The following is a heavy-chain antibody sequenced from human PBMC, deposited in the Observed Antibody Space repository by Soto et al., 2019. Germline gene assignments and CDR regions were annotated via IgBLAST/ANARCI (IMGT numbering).Heavy chain of an antibody. Sequence: GTLRLSCAASGFPFTGYAMSWVRQAPGKGLEWVSAISGHGDATFYADSVKGRFTISRDNSKNTLYLHMNSLRAEDTALYYCANSRVSMVRGLIIIPNYWGQGTLV. CDR3: ANSRVSMVRGLIIIPNY. CDR2: ISGHGDAT. J-gene: IGHJ4*02. V-gene: IGHV3-23*01. CDR1: GFPFTGYA. D-gene: IGHD3-10*01.